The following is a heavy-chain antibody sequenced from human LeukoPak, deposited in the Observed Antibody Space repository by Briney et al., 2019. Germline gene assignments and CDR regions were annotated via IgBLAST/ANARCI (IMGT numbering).Heavy chain of an antibody. D-gene: IGHD3-3*01. V-gene: IGHV3-33*08. Sequence: GGSLRLSCAASGFTFSSYSMNWVRQAPGKGLEWVAVIWYDGSNKYYADSVKGRFTISRDNSKNTLYLQMNSLRAEDTAVYYCARGPTSDFWSGYWLPDYWGQGTLVTVSS. CDR2: IWYDGSNK. CDR1: GFTFSSYS. CDR3: ARGPTSDFWSGYWLPDY. J-gene: IGHJ4*02.